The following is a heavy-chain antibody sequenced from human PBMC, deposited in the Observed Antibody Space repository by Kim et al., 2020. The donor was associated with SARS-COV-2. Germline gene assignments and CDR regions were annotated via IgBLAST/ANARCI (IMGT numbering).Heavy chain of an antibody. Sequence: SETLSLTCAVYGGSFSGYYWSWIRQPPGKGLEWIGEINHSGSTNYNPSLKSRVTISVDTSKNQFSLKLSSVTAADTAVYYCARGRGRFLEWLLPTRSYWYFDLWGRGTLVTVSS. CDR2: INHSGST. J-gene: IGHJ2*01. V-gene: IGHV4-34*01. CDR3: ARGRGRFLEWLLPTRSYWYFDL. CDR1: GGSFSGYY. D-gene: IGHD3-3*01.